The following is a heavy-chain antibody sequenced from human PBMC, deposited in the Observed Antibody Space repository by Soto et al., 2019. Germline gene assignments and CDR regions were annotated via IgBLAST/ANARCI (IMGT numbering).Heavy chain of an antibody. V-gene: IGHV3-23*01. CDR1: GFTFSSYA. CDR2: ISGSGGST. D-gene: IGHD3-22*01. Sequence: EVQLLESGGGLVQPGGSLRLSCAASGFTFSSYAMRWVRQAPGKGLEWVSAISGSGGSTYYADSVKGRFTISRDNSKNTLYLQMNSLRAEDTAVYYCAKESYDSSGYYYRNYFDYWGQGTLVTVSS. CDR3: AKESYDSSGYYYRNYFDY. J-gene: IGHJ4*02.